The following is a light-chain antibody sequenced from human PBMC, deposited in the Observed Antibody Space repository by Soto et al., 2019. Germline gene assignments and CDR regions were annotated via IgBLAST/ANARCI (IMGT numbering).Light chain of an antibody. CDR2: GAS. CDR1: KSVSNN. V-gene: IGKV3-15*01. Sequence: EIVMTQSPATLSVSPGERAILSCRASKSVSNNLAWYQQKPGQAPRLLIYGASTRATGIPARFSGSGSGTEFTLSISSLQSGDFAIYYCQQYNNWPPLTFGGGTKVEIK. CDR3: QQYNNWPPLT. J-gene: IGKJ4*01.